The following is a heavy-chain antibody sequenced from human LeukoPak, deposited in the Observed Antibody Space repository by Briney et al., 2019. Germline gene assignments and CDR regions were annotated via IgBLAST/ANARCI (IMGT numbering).Heavy chain of an antibody. D-gene: IGHD2-15*01. CDR2: IYSDGRT. J-gene: IGHJ4*02. V-gene: IGHV3-53*01. Sequence: QPGGSLRLSCAASGFSVSDYYMNWVRQAPGKGLEWVSLIYSDGRTYYADSVKGRFTISRDNSRNTLYLQMNSLRVEDTAVYYCARDDIPVIWGQGTLVTVSS. CDR1: GFSVSDYY. CDR3: ARDDIPVI.